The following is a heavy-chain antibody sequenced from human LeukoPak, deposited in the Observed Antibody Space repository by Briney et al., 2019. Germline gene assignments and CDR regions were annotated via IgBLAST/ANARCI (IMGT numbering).Heavy chain of an antibody. V-gene: IGHV3-66*02. D-gene: IGHD2-2*01. CDR1: GFTVSSNY. CDR2: IYSGGST. J-gene: IGHJ5*02. Sequence: PGGSLRLSCAASGFTVSSNYMSWVRQAPGKGLEWVSVIYSGGSTYYADSVKGRFTISRDNSKNTLYLRMNSLRAEDTAVYYCARALTIKVVPAAKGWFDPWGQGTLVTVSS. CDR3: ARALTIKVVPAAKGWFDP.